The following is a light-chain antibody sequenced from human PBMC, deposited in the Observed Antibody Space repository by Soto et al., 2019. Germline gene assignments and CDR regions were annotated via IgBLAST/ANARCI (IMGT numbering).Light chain of an antibody. V-gene: IGLV1-51*01. CDR1: SSSIGTNF. Sequence: QSVLTQPPSASGTPGQRVSISCSGYSSSIGTNFVYWYQQLPGTAPKVLIYDDNKRPSGIPDRFSGSKSGTSATLGITGFQTGDEDDYYCGSWDSSLSAYVFGTGTKVTVL. CDR3: GSWDSSLSAYV. J-gene: IGLJ1*01. CDR2: DDN.